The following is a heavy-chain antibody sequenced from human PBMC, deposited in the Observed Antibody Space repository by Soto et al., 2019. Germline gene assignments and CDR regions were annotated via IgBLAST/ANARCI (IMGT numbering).Heavy chain of an antibody. CDR3: ARDCSGGSCYSYYYYYYVMDV. V-gene: IGHV3-33*01. J-gene: IGHJ6*02. D-gene: IGHD2-15*01. Sequence: GGSLRLSCAASGFTFSSYGMHWVRQAPGKGLEWVAVIWYDGSNKYYADSVKGRFTISRDNSKNTLYLQMNSLRAEDTAVYYCARDCSGGSCYSYYYYYYVMDVWGQGTTVTVSS. CDR1: GFTFSSYG. CDR2: IWYDGSNK.